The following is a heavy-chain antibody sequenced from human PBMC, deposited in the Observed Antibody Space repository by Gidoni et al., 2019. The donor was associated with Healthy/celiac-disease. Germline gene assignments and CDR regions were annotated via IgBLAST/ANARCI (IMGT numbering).Heavy chain of an antibody. V-gene: IGHV4-39*05. Sequence: QLQLQESGPGLVQPSETPAPTGTVSGGPISSSSYYWGWIRQPPGKRLEWIGSIYYRGSTYCNPTLKGRFTISVDTSKNQVTLKLSSVTAADTAVYYWAGPGNWNGVDYWGQGTLVTVSS. J-gene: IGHJ4*02. CDR2: IYYRGST. CDR3: AGPGNWNGVDY. CDR1: GGPISSSSYY. D-gene: IGHD1-1*01.